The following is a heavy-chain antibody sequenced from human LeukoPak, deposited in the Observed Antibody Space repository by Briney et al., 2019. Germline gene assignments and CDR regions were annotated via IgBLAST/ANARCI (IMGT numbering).Heavy chain of an antibody. J-gene: IGHJ4*02. CDR3: ARASYGDHTLDY. Sequence: GGSLRLSCAASGFTFSDAWMSWVRQAPGKGLEWVAVISYDGSNKYYADSVKGRFTISRDNSKNTLYLQMNSLRAEDTAVYYCARASYGDHTLDYWGQGTLVTVSS. D-gene: IGHD4-17*01. CDR2: ISYDGSNK. V-gene: IGHV3-30-3*01. CDR1: GFTFSDAW.